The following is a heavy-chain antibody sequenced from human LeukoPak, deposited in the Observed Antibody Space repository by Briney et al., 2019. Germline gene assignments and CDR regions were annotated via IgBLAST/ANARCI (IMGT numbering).Heavy chain of an antibody. CDR3: ARGRDYYDSRVEYFQH. V-gene: IGHV4-34*01. CDR1: GGSFSGYY. D-gene: IGHD3-22*01. J-gene: IGHJ1*01. CDR2: INHSGST. Sequence: SETLSLTCAVYGGSFSGYYWSWIRQPPGKGLEWIGEINHSGSTNYNPSLKSRVTISVDTSKNQFSLKLSSVTAADTAVYYCARGRDYYDSRVEYFQHWGQGTLVTVSS.